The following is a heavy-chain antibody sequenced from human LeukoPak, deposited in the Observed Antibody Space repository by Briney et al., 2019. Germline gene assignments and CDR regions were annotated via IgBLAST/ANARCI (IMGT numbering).Heavy chain of an antibody. CDR2: IRYDGSNK. J-gene: IGHJ6*04. CDR1: GFTFSSYG. D-gene: IGHD3-10*01. V-gene: IGHV3-30*02. Sequence: GGSLRLSCAASGFTFSSYGMHWVRQAPGKGLEWVAFIRYDGSNKYYADSVKGRFTISRDNSKNTLYLQMNSLRAEDTAVYYCTTDYRAYYYGSGSYYSSVWGKGTTVTISS. CDR3: TTDYRAYYYGSGSYYSSV.